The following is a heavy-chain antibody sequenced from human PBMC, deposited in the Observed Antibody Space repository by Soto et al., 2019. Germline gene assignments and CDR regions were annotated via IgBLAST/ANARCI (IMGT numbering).Heavy chain of an antibody. D-gene: IGHD1-20*01. V-gene: IGHV4-31*03. CDR2: IFYSGST. Sequence: SETLSLTCTVSGGSISSGGYYWSWIRHHPGKGLEWIGYIFYSGSTFYSPSLKSRVTISVDTARNQFSLKLSSVTAADTAVYYCARVWYNWNPFDYWGQGTLVTVSS. CDR3: ARVWYNWNPFDY. J-gene: IGHJ4*02. CDR1: GGSISSGGYY.